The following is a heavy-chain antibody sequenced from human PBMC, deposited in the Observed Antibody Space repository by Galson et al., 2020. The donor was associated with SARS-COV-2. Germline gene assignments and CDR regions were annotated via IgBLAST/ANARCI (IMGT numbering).Heavy chain of an antibody. D-gene: IGHD6-13*01. CDR3: ARSGIALFYFDY. V-gene: IGHV3-30-3*01. CDR2: ISYDGSNK. CDR1: GFTFSSYA. J-gene: IGHJ4*01. Sequence: TGGSLRLSCAASGFTFSSYAMHWVRQAPGKGLEWVAVISYDGSNKYYADSVKGRFTISRDNSKNTLYLQMNSLRAEDTAVYYCARSGIALFYFDYWGHGTLVTVS.